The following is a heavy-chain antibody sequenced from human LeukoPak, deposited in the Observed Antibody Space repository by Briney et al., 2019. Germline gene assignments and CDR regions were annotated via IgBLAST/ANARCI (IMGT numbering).Heavy chain of an antibody. V-gene: IGHV3-30*03. J-gene: IGHJ4*02. CDR2: ISYDGSNK. CDR3: ARDLGYCSGRTCYVGYFDY. CDR1: GFTFSSYG. Sequence: GRSLRLSCAASGFTFSSYGMHWVRQAPGKGLEWVAVISYDGSNKYYADSVKGRFTISRDNSKNTLYLQMNSLRAEDTAVYYCARDLGYCSGRTCYVGYFDYWGQGTQVTVSS. D-gene: IGHD2-15*01.